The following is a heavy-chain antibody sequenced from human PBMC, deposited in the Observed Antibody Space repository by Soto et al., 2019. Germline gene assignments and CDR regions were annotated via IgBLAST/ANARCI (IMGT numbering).Heavy chain of an antibody. J-gene: IGHJ4*02. V-gene: IGHV3-30*18. CDR2: ISYDGSNK. CDR3: AKDREDQVLLIWLDY. Sequence: QVQLVESGGGVVQPGRSLRLSCAASGFTFSSYGMHWVRQAPGKGLEWVAVISYDGSNKYYADSVKGRFTISRDNSKNTLYLQVNSLRAEDTAVYYCAKDREDQVLLIWLDYGGQGTLVTVSS. CDR1: GFTFSSYG. D-gene: IGHD2-2*01.